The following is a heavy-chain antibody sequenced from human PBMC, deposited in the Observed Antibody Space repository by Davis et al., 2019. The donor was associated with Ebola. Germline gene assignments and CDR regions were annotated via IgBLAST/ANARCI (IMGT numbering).Heavy chain of an antibody. V-gene: IGHV4-59*08. CDR3: ARIIMITFGGVIAR. J-gene: IGHJ3*01. Sequence: ESLKISCAASGFTFSSYWMSWIRQPPGKGLEWIGYIHYSGNTNYNPSLKSRVTISLDTSKNQFSLNLSSVTAADTAVYYCARIIMITFGGVIARWGQGTMVTVSS. CDR2: IHYSGNT. D-gene: IGHD3-16*02. CDR1: GFTFSSYW.